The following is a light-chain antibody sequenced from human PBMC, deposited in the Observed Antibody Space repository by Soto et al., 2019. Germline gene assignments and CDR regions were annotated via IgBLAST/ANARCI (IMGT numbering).Light chain of an antibody. J-gene: IGKJ5*01. CDR3: QHLNTYPIP. CDR2: AAS. V-gene: IGKV1-9*01. Sequence: NQLSQSPASLSAPVGDRVTISCRASQDISTHLAWFAQKPGRAPQLLIYAASTLHSGVPSRFSGSGSGTDFTLTISSLQPEDFATYYCQHLNTYPIPFGPGTRPAIK. CDR1: QDISTH.